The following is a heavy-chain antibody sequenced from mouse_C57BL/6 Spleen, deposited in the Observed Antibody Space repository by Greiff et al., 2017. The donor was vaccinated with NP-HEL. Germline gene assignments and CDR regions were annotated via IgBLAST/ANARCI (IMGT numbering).Heavy chain of an antibody. V-gene: IGHV1-66*01. Sequence: QVQLQQSGPELVKPGASVKISCKASGYSFTSYYIHWVKQRPGQGLEWIGWIYPGSGNTKYNEKFKGKATLTADTSSSTAYMQLSSLTSEDSAVYYCARPYGYDNYAMDYWGQGTSVTVSS. CDR3: ARPYGYDNYAMDY. J-gene: IGHJ4*01. CDR1: GYSFTSYY. D-gene: IGHD2-2*01. CDR2: IYPGSGNT.